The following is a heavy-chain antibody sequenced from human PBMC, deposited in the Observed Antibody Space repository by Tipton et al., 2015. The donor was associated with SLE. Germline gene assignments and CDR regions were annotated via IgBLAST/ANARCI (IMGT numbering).Heavy chain of an antibody. Sequence: SLRLSCAASGFSFNTFAVHWVRQAPGQGLEWLAVIRYDGSNKYYADSVKGRFTISRDNSKNTLYLQMNSLRAEDMAVYYCAKGPAYCGGDCYTDYWGQERWSPSPQ. J-gene: IGHJ4*01. CDR2: IRYDGSNK. CDR1: GFSFNTFA. CDR3: AKGPAYCGGDCYTDY. D-gene: IGHD2-21*01. V-gene: IGHV3-30*04.